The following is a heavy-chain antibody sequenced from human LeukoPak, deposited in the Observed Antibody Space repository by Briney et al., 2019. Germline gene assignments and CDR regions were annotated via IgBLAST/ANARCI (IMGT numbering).Heavy chain of an antibody. CDR2: IKQDGSEK. V-gene: IGHV3-7*01. CDR1: GFSFTTYW. D-gene: IGHD1-14*01. J-gene: IGHJ4*02. CDR3: ARGRTLFDY. Sequence: GGSLRLSCADSGFSFTTYWMSWVRQAPGKGLEWVANIKQDGSEKYYVDSVKGRFTISRDNAKNSLYLQMNSLRAEDTAVYYCARGRTLFDYWGQGTLVTVSS.